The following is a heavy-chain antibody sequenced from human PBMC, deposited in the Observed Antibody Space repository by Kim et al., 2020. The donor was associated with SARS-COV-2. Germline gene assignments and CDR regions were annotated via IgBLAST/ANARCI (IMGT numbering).Heavy chain of an antibody. D-gene: IGHD3-22*01. CDR1: GGSISSYY. V-gene: IGHV4-59*01. Sequence: SETLSLTCTVSGGSISSYYWSWIRQPPGKGLEWIGYIYYSGSTNYNPSLKSRVTISVDTSKNQFSLKLSSVTAADTAVYYCARDTWHYDSSGYYGNHPEVRYNWFDPWGQGTLVTVSS. J-gene: IGHJ5*02. CDR2: IYYSGST. CDR3: ARDTWHYDSSGYYGNHPEVRYNWFDP.